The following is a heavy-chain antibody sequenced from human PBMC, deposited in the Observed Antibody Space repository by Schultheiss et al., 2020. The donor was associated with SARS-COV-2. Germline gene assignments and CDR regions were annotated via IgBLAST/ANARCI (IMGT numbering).Heavy chain of an antibody. V-gene: IGHV4-34*01. J-gene: IGHJ5*02. CDR3: ARDTVRDP. D-gene: IGHD3-10*01. CDR1: GGSFSGYY. Sequence: SETLSLTCAVYGGSFSGYYWSWIRQPPGKGLEWIGEINHSGSTNYNPSLKSRVTISVDTSKNQFSLKLSSVTAADTAVYYCARDTVRDPWGQGTLVTVSS. CDR2: INHSGST.